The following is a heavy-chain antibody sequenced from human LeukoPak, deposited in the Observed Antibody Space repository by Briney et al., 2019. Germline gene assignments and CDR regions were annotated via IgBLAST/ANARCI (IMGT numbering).Heavy chain of an antibody. CDR2: ISGGGGST. D-gene: IGHD3-22*01. J-gene: IGHJ4*02. CDR1: GFTLITYG. CDR3: AKDKSYYDSSGYYPSDFDY. Sequence: GGSLRLSCAASGFTLITYGMSWVRQAPGKGLEWVSAISGGGGSTYYADSVKGRFTISRDNSKNTLYLQMSSLSVEDTAVYYCAKDKSYYDSSGYYPSDFDYWGQGTLVTVSS. V-gene: IGHV3-23*01.